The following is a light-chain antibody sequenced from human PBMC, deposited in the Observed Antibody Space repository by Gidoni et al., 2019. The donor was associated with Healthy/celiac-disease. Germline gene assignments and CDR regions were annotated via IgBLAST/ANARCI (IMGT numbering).Light chain of an antibody. V-gene: IGKV3-11*01. CDR2: DAS. Sequence: IVLTQSPATLSLSPGERATLSCRASQSVSSYLAWYQQKPGQAPRLLIYDASNRATGIPARFSGSGSGTDFTLTISSLDPEDFAVYYCQQRSNWPPWTFGQGTKVENK. J-gene: IGKJ1*01. CDR1: QSVSSY. CDR3: QQRSNWPPWT.